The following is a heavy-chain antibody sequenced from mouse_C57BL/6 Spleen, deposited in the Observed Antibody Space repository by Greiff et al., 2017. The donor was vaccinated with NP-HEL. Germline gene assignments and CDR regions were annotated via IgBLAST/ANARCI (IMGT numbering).Heavy chain of an antibody. CDR2: INPNNGGT. Sequence: EVQLQQSGPELVKPGASVKISCKASGYTFTDYYMNWVKQSHGKSLEWIGDINPNNGGTSYNQKFKGKATLTVDKSSSTAYMELRSLTSEDSAVYYCARQITTVWYFDVWGTGTTVTVSS. CDR3: ARQITTVWYFDV. D-gene: IGHD1-1*01. CDR1: GYTFTDYY. J-gene: IGHJ1*03. V-gene: IGHV1-26*01.